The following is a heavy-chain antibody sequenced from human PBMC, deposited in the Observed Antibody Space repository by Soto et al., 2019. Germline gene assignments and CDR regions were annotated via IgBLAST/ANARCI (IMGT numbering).Heavy chain of an antibody. CDR2: IYYSGST. J-gene: IGHJ4*02. D-gene: IGHD6-6*01. Sequence: PSETLSLTCTVSGGSISSSSYYWGWIRQPPGKGLEWIGSIYYSGSTYYNPSLKSRVTISVDTSKNQFSLKLSSVTAADTAVYYCATPYSSSSGIDYWGQGTLVTVSS. V-gene: IGHV4-39*01. CDR3: ATPYSSSSGIDY. CDR1: GGSISSSSYY.